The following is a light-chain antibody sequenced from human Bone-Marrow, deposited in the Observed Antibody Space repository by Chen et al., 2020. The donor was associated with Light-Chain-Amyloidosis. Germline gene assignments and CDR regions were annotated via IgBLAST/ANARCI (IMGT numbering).Light chain of an antibody. J-gene: IGLJ3*02. CDR1: TGEVTSGYY. V-gene: IGLV7-43*01. CDR3: LLYYAGAWV. Sequence: QTVVTQEPSLTVSPGGPVTLTCASSTGEVTSGYYPNWFQQKPGQAPRALIYSTDNKHSWTPDRVSGSLLGGKAALTLSGVLPEDEAEYYCLLYYAGAWVFGGGTKLTVL. CDR2: STD.